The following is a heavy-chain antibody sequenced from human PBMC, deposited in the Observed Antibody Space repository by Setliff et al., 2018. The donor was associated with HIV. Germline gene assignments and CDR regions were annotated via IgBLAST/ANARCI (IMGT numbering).Heavy chain of an antibody. V-gene: IGHV1-18*03. CDR2: ISDYNSNT. CDR1: GYALTSHS. Sequence: ASVKVSCKASGYALTSHSLTWVRQAPGQGLEWMGWISDYNSNTEYAQKFQGRVTMNKDTSTSTAYMELRSLRPDALAVYFCDRRADRFDLWGQGTRVTAAS. D-gene: IGHD3-9*01. J-gene: IGHJ5*02. CDR3: DRRADRFDL.